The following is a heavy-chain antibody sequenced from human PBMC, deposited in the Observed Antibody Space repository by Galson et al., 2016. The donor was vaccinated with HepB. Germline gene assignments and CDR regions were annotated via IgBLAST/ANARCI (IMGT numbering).Heavy chain of an antibody. CDR2: ISWNSGII. CDR3: VKDKQVCWFGDEDWYFDL. CDR1: GFTSDGYA. Sequence: SLRLSCAASGFTSDGYALHWVRQAPGKGLEWVSGISWNSGIIRYEDSVKGRFTISRDNAKNSLYLQMNSLRPEDTALYYCVKDKQVCWFGDEDWYFDLWGRGTLVTVSS. J-gene: IGHJ2*01. V-gene: IGHV3-9*02. D-gene: IGHD3-10*01.